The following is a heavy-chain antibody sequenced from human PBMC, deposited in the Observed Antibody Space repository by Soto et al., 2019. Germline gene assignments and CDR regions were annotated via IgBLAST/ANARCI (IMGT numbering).Heavy chain of an antibody. CDR1: GFTFSSYA. V-gene: IGHV3-23*01. CDR2: ISGSGGST. CDR3: AKGTQWLVRTSMDV. D-gene: IGHD6-19*01. J-gene: IGHJ6*02. Sequence: EVQLLESGGGLVQPGGSLRLSCAASGFTFSSYAVSWVRQAPGKGLEWVSAISGSGGSTYYADSVKGRFTISRDNSKNTLYLQMNSLRAEDTAVYYCAKGTQWLVRTSMDVWGQGTTVTVSS.